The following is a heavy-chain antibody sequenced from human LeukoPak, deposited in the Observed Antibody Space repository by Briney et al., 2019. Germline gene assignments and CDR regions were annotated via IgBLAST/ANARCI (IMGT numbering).Heavy chain of an antibody. D-gene: IGHD3-10*01. V-gene: IGHV1-8*03. J-gene: IGHJ6*03. CDR2: MNPNSGNT. CDR3: ARVGSGSYYNLGYYYYYMDV. CDR1: GGTFSSYA. Sequence: ASVKVSCKASGGTFSSYAISWVRQATGQGLEWMGWMNPNSGNTGYAQKFQGRVTITRNTSISTAYMELSSLRSEDTAVYYCARVGSGSYYNLGYYYYYMDVWGKGTTVTVSS.